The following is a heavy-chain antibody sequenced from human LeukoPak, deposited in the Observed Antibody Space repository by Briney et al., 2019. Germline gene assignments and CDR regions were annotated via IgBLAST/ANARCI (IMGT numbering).Heavy chain of an antibody. CDR3: TTDSLVMNY. CDR1: GFTFSSAW. V-gene: IGHV3-15*01. J-gene: IGHJ4*02. D-gene: IGHD2-21*01. CDR2: IKSKTDGGTT. Sequence: GGSLRLSCAASGFTFSSAWMGWVRQAPGKGLEWAGRIKSKTDGGTTDYAAPVKGRFTISRDDSKNTLYLQMNSLKTEDTAVYYCTTDSLVMNYWGQGTLVTVSS.